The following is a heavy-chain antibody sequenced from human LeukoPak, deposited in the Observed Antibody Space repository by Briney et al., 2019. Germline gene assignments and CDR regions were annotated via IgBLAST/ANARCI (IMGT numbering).Heavy chain of an antibody. D-gene: IGHD6-13*01. CDR2: ISGSGGST. Sequence: GGSLRLSCAASGFTFSSYSMNWVRQAPGKGLEWVSAISGSGGSTYYADSVKGRFTISRDNSKNTLYLQMNSLRAEDTAVYYCAKQPIAAAGIQYYFDYWGREPWSPSPQ. J-gene: IGHJ4*02. CDR1: GFTFSSYS. CDR3: AKQPIAAAGIQYYFDY. V-gene: IGHV3-23*01.